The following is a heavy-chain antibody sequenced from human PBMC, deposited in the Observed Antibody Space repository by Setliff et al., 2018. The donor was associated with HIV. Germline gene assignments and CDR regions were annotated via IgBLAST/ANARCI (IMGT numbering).Heavy chain of an antibody. CDR2: ITGFGGRT. D-gene: IGHD3-3*01. Sequence: ETLSLTCTVSGGSISNDYWHWIRQSPGKGLEWVSTITGFGGRTYYADSVKGRFTISKDTSNNTLYLQMNSLRADDTALYYCAKSSHYYDIWSAFKAGRHADEFDVWGQGTMVTVSS. V-gene: IGHV3-23*01. J-gene: IGHJ3*01. CDR3: AKSSHYYDIWSAFKAGRHADEFDV. CDR1: GGSISNDY.